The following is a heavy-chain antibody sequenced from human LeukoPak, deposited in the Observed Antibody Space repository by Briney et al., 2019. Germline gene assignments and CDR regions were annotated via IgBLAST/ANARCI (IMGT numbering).Heavy chain of an antibody. Sequence: GGSLRLSCAASGFTFSSYGMHWVRQAPGKGLEWVAFIRYDGSNKYYADSVKGRFTISRDNSKNTLYLQMNSLRAEDTAVYHCAKSWNDVKYYYGMDVWGQGTTVTVSS. CDR2: IRYDGSNK. J-gene: IGHJ6*02. V-gene: IGHV3-30*02. CDR3: AKSWNDVKYYYGMDV. D-gene: IGHD1-1*01. CDR1: GFTFSSYG.